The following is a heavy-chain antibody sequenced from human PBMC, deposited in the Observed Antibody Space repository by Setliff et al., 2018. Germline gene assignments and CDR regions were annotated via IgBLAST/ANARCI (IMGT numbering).Heavy chain of an antibody. D-gene: IGHD1-26*01. CDR1: GYSFTSND. CDR2: LNPSSGNT. CDR3: ARAHSGSDFHDPFDI. V-gene: IGHV1-8*03. J-gene: IGHJ3*02. Sequence: ASVKVSFKASGYSFTSNDINWVRQATGQGPEWMGWLNPSSGNTGYAPKFQGRVTITRSTSLSTAYMELSSLRSEDTAIYYCARAHSGSDFHDPFDIWGQGTMVTVSS.